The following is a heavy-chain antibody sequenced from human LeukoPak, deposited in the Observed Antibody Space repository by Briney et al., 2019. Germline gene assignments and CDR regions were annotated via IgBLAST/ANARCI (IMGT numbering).Heavy chain of an antibody. CDR2: ISAYNGNT. D-gene: IGHD6-13*01. J-gene: IGHJ4*02. CDR3: ARVIGIAAAPPEEIDY. V-gene: IGHV1-18*01. Sequence: ASVKVSCKASGYTFTSYGISWVRQAPGQGLEWMGWISAYNGNTNYAQKLQGRVTMTTDTSTNTAYMELRSLRSDDTAVYYCARVIGIAAAPPEEIDYWGQGTLVTVSS. CDR1: GYTFTSYG.